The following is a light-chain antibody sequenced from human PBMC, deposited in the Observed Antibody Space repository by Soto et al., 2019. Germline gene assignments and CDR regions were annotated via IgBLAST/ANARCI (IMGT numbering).Light chain of an antibody. V-gene: IGKV3-20*01. J-gene: IGKJ4*01. Sequence: EIVLTQSPDTLSLSPEERATLSCRPSQSVSSTYLAWYQQKPGQAPRLLIYRASTRATGIPDRFSGSGSGTDFTLTISRLEPEDFAVYYCHQYESSPLTFGGGTKVEIK. CDR3: HQYESSPLT. CDR2: RAS. CDR1: QSVSSTY.